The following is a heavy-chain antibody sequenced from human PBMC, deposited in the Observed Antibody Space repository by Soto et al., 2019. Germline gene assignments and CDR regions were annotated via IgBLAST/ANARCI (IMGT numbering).Heavy chain of an antibody. CDR2: IYYSGST. D-gene: IGHD6-19*01. CDR1: GGSITSYY. J-gene: IGHJ4*02. CDR3: ARDSYSSGFNYFDY. Sequence: SDTLSLTCAVSGGSITSYYWSWIRQPPGKGLEWIGYIYYSGSTNYNPSLKSRVTISVDTSKNQFSLKLNSVTAADTAVYYCARDSYSSGFNYFDYWGQGTLVNVSS. V-gene: IGHV4-59*01.